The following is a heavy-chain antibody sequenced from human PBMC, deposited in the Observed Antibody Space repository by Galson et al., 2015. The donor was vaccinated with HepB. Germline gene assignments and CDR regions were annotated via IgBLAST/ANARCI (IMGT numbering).Heavy chain of an antibody. D-gene: IGHD2-2*02. V-gene: IGHV3-15*07. J-gene: IGHJ4*02. CDR2: IKSKTDGGTT. CDR3: TTGARKTIVVVPAAIRTDY. Sequence: SLRLSCAASGFTFSNAWMNWVRQAPGKGLEWVGRIKSKTDGGTTDYAAPVKGRFTISRDDSKNTLYLQMNSLKTEDTAVYYCTTGARKTIVVVPAAIRTDYWGQGTLVTVSS. CDR1: GFTFSNAW.